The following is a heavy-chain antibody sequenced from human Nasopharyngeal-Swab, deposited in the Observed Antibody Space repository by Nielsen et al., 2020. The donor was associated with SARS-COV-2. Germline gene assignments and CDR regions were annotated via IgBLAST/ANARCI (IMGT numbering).Heavy chain of an antibody. V-gene: IGHV3-9*01. CDR1: GFIFNDYA. D-gene: IGHD2-21*01. CDR2: LSWNGDKI. Sequence: SLKISCAASGFIFNDYAMHWVRQVPGKGLEWVSGLSWNGDKIGSADSVRGRFTISRDNDKGSLVLQMNSLRPEDTAFYFCTKDTSAFPRYSDHWGRGVLVTVSS. CDR3: TKDTSAFPRYSDH. J-gene: IGHJ4*02.